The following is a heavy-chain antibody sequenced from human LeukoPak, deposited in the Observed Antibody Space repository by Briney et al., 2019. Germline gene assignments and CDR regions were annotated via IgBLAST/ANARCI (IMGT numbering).Heavy chain of an antibody. Sequence: SETLFLTCTVSGGSVSSSSYYWGWIRQPPGKGLEWIGSIYYSGSTYYNPSLKSRVTISVDTSKNQFSLKLSSVTAADTAVYYCASETNRIAAAGTVDYWGQGTLVTVSS. D-gene: IGHD6-13*01. CDR1: GGSVSSSSYY. J-gene: IGHJ4*02. CDR3: ASETNRIAAAGTVDY. CDR2: IYYSGST. V-gene: IGHV4-39*01.